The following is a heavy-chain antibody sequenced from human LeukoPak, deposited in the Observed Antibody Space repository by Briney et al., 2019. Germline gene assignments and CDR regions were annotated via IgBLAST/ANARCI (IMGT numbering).Heavy chain of an antibody. CDR2: INSDGSST. D-gene: IGHD3-22*01. CDR3: ALIGLDSSGYYYDYLDY. CDR1: RFTFSTYW. Sequence: GGSLRLSCAASRFTFSTYWMHWVRQAPGKGLVWVSRINSDGSSTNYADSMKGRFTISRDNAKNTLYLQMNSLRAEDTAVYYCALIGLDSSGYYYDYLDYWGQGTLVTVSS. J-gene: IGHJ4*02. V-gene: IGHV3-74*01.